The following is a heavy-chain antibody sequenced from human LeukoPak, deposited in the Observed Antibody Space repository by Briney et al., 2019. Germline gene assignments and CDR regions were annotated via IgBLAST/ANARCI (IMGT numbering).Heavy chain of an antibody. CDR2: IYYSGST. CDR1: GVSISSSSYY. CDR3: ALVYASSWFDP. D-gene: IGHD2-8*01. Sequence: RPSETLSLTCTVSGVSISSSSYYWGWVRQPPGEGLEWIGSIYYSGSTYYNPSLKSRVTISVDTSKNQFSLKLSSVTAADTAAYYCALVYASSWFDPWGQGILVIVSS. J-gene: IGHJ5*02. V-gene: IGHV4-39*01.